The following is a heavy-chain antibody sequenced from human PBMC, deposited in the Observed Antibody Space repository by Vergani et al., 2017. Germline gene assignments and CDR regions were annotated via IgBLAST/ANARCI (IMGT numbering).Heavy chain of an antibody. CDR3: ARGYNWNLPSSELDY. CDR1: GYTFTSYY. V-gene: IGHV1-46*01. J-gene: IGHJ4*02. D-gene: IGHD1-20*01. CDR2: INPSGGST. Sequence: QVQLVQSGAEVKKPGASVKVSCKASGYTFTSYYMHWVRQAPGQGLEWMGIINPSGGSTSYAQKFQGRVTMTRDTSTSTVYMELRSLRSDDTAVYYCARGYNWNLPSSELDYWGQGTLVTVSS.